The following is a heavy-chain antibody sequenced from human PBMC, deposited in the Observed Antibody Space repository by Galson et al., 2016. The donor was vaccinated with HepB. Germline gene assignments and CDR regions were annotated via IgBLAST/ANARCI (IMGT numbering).Heavy chain of an antibody. CDR2: VSGSGGST. V-gene: IGHV3-23*01. Sequence: SLRLSCAASGFTFSTYAMTWVRQATGKGLEWVSAVSGSGGSTFYAGSVKGRFTISRDTSKNTLYLQMNSLRAEDTAVYYCAKWGYNWNLDWLDPWGQGTLVTVSS. CDR3: AKWGYNWNLDWLDP. D-gene: IGHD1-1*01. CDR1: GFTFSTYA. J-gene: IGHJ5*02.